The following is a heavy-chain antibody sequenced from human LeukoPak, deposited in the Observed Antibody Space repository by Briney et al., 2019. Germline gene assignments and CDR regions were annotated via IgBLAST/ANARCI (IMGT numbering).Heavy chain of an antibody. D-gene: IGHD3-10*01. Sequence: PSETLSLTCAVYGGSFSGYYWSWIHQPPGKGLEWIGEINHSGSTSYNPSLKSRVAISVDTSKNQFSLKLSSVTAADTAVYYCARAPLYGSGSYYSYYYYYGMDVWGQGTTVTVSS. J-gene: IGHJ6*02. CDR1: GGSFSGYY. CDR2: INHSGST. V-gene: IGHV4-34*01. CDR3: ARAPLYGSGSYYSYYYYYGMDV.